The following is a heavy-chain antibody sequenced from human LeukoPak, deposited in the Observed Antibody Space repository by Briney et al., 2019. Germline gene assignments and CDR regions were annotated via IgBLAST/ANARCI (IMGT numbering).Heavy chain of an antibody. CDR2: ISSSSSTI. Sequence: GGSLRLSCAASGFTFSSYSMNWVRQAPGKGLEWVSYISSSSSTIYYADSVKGRFTISRDNAKNSLYLQVNSLRAEDTAVYYCARWGYCTNGVCHKEFYYYYMDVWGKGTTVTVSS. CDR3: ARWGYCTNGVCHKEFYYYYMDV. V-gene: IGHV3-48*04. J-gene: IGHJ6*03. D-gene: IGHD2-8*01. CDR1: GFTFSSYS.